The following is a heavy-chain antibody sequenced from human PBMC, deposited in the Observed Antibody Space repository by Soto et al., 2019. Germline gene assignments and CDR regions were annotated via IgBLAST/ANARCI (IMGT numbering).Heavy chain of an antibody. J-gene: IGHJ4*02. D-gene: IGHD6-13*01. CDR3: ARAQQPPSSSWAHFDY. CDR1: GGSISSGNW. CDR2: IYHSGST. V-gene: IGHV4-4*02. Sequence: SETLSLTCAVSGGSISSGNWWSWVRQPPGKGLEWIGEIYHSGSTNYNPSLKSRVTISVDKSKNQFSLKLSSVTAADTAVYYCARAQQPPSSSWAHFDYWGQGTLVTVPS.